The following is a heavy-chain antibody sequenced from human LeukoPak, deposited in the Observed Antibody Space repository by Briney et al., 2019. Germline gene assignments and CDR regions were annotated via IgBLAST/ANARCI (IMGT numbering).Heavy chain of an antibody. CDR2: IYYSGST. CDR1: GGSISSYY. Sequence: SETLSLTCTVSGGSISSYYWSWIRQPPGKGLEWIGYIYYSGSTNYNLSLKSRVTISVDTSKNQFSLKLSSVTAADTAVYYCASGGVSMVVTPLDYWGQGTLVTVSS. J-gene: IGHJ4*02. D-gene: IGHD4-23*01. V-gene: IGHV4-59*01. CDR3: ASGGVSMVVTPLDY.